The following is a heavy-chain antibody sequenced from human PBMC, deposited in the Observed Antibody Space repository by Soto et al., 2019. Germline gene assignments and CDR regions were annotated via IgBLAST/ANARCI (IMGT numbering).Heavy chain of an antibody. CDR2: IYHSGST. Sequence: PSDTLSLTCAVSGGSISSSNWWSWVRQPPGKGLKWIGEIYHSGSTNYNPSLKSRVTISVDKSKNQFSLKLSSVTAADTAVYYCARDLVAAAGTFDPWGQGTLVTVSS. J-gene: IGHJ5*02. CDR3: ARDLVAAAGTFDP. D-gene: IGHD6-13*01. CDR1: GGSISSSNW. V-gene: IGHV4-4*02.